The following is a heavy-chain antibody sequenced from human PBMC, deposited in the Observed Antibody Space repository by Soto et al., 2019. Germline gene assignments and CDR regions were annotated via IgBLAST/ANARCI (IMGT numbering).Heavy chain of an antibody. Sequence: GASVKVSCKASGGTFSSYAISWVRQAPGQGLEWMGGIIPIFGTANYAQKFQGRVTITADESTSTAYMELSSLRSEDTAVYYCARDGVTMVRGVIMRTDYYYGMNVWGQGTTVTVSS. J-gene: IGHJ6*02. CDR2: IIPIFGTA. CDR3: ARDGVTMVRGVIMRTDYYYGMNV. CDR1: GGTFSSYA. V-gene: IGHV1-69*13. D-gene: IGHD3-10*01.